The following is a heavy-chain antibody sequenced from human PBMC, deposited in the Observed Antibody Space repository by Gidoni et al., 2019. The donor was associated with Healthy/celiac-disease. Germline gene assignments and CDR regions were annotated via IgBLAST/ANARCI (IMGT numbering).Heavy chain of an antibody. Sequence: EVQLVQSGAEVKKPGESLKISCKGSGYSFPSYWIGWVRQMPGKGLEWMGIIYPGDSDTRYSPSFQGQVTISADKSISTAYLQWSSLKASDTAMYYCARFPWGGYDQAQRYWYFDLWGRGTLVTVSS. J-gene: IGHJ2*01. CDR3: ARFPWGGYDQAQRYWYFDL. V-gene: IGHV5-51*01. CDR1: GYSFPSYW. CDR2: IYPGDSDT. D-gene: IGHD5-12*01.